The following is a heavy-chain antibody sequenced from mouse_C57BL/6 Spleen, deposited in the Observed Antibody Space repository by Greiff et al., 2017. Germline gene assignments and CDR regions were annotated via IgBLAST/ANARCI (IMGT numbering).Heavy chain of an antibody. V-gene: IGHV1-74*01. J-gene: IGHJ3*01. D-gene: IGHD2-1*01. Sequence: VKLQQPGAELVKPGASVTVSCKASGYTFTSYWMHWVKQRHGQGLEWIGRIHPSDSDTNSNQKFKGKDSLTVDKSSSTAYMQLSRLTSEETAVYYGAIGSDCCNYKGHAWCAYWGQGTLVTVSA. CDR3: AIGSDCCNYKGHAWCAY. CDR1: GYTFTSYW. CDR2: IHPSDSDT.